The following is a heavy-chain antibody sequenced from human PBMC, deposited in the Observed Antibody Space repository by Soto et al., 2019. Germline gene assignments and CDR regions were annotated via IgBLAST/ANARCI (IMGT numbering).Heavy chain of an antibody. D-gene: IGHD4-17*01. Sequence: EVQLLESGGGLVQPGGSLRLSCAASGFTFSSYAMSWVRQAPGKGLEWVSAISGSGGSTYYADSVKGRFTISRDNSKNTLYLQMNSLRAEDTAVYYCAKDLGGGCTVTYNYYYYYYMDVWGKGTTVTVSS. J-gene: IGHJ6*03. CDR2: ISGSGGST. CDR3: AKDLGGGCTVTYNYYYYYYMDV. V-gene: IGHV3-23*01. CDR1: GFTFSSYA.